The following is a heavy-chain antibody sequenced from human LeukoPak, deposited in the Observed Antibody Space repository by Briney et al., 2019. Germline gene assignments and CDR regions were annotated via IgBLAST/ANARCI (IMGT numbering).Heavy chain of an antibody. CDR1: GVTFDDYA. V-gene: IGHV3-9*01. D-gene: IGHD1-26*01. J-gene: IGHJ4*02. Sequence: GRSLRLSCAASGVTFDDYAMHWVREAPGKGLEWVSGISWNSGSIGYADSVKGRFTISRDNAKNSLYLQMNSLRAEDTALYYCAKDISREWEQQADYWGQGTLVTVSS. CDR2: ISWNSGSI. CDR3: AKDISREWEQQADY.